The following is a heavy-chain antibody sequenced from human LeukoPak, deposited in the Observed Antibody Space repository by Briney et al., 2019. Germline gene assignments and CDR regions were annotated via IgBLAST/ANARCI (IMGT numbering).Heavy chain of an antibody. CDR3: ARGGSYYYDSSGRKDLPDY. CDR1: GGTFTSYY. Sequence: ASVKVSCKASGGTFTSYYMHWVRQAPGQGLEWMGIINPSGGSTSYAQKFQGRVTMTRDTSTSTVYMELSSLRSEDTAVYYCARGGSYYYDSSGRKDLPDYWGQGTLVTVSS. V-gene: IGHV1-46*01. D-gene: IGHD3-22*01. CDR2: INPSGGST. J-gene: IGHJ4*02.